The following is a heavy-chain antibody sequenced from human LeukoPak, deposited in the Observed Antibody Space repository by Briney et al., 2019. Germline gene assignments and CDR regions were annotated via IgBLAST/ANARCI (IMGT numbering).Heavy chain of an antibody. D-gene: IGHD3-3*01. V-gene: IGHV4-59*08. J-gene: IGHJ6*03. CDR2: VYYSVST. CDR1: GGSISSYY. CDR3: ARQESGPYHYMDV. Sequence: PSETLSLTCTVSGGSISSYYWTWLRQAPGKGLEWIGYVYYSVSTNYNPFLKSRVSISQDTSKNQVSLKLSSVTAADTAVYYCARQESGPYHYMDVWGKGTTVTVSS.